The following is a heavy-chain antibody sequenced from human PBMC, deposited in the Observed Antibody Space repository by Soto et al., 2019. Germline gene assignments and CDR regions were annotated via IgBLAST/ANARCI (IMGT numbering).Heavy chain of an antibody. J-gene: IGHJ4*02. CDR1: GFSLRTSGVG. CDR3: AHKGGGDRILDY. V-gene: IGHV2-5*02. CDR2: IYWDGYK. D-gene: IGHD3-16*01. Sequence: QITLKESGPTLVKPTQTLTLTCAFSGFSLRTSGVGVGWIRQPPGKALEWLALIYWDGYKHYSPSLKSRLTNPGDTSKNQVVLTMTNMDPVDTATYYCAHKGGGDRILDYWGQGTLVTVSS.